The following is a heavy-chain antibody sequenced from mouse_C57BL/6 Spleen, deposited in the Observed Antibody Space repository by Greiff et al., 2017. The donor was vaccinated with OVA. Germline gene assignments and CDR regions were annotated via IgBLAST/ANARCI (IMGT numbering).Heavy chain of an antibody. Sequence: QVQLKQSGAELARPGASVKLSCKASGYTFTSYGISWVKQRTGQGLEWIGEIYPRSGNTYYNEKFKGKATLTADKSSSTAYMELRSLTSEDSAVYFCANYYGSSYCFDYWGQGTTLTVSS. CDR2: IYPRSGNT. V-gene: IGHV1-81*01. CDR3: ANYYGSSYCFDY. J-gene: IGHJ2*01. CDR1: GYTFTSYG. D-gene: IGHD1-1*01.